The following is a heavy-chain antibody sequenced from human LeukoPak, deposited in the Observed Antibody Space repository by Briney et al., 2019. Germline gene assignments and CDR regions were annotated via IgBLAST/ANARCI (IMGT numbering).Heavy chain of an antibody. Sequence: SETLSLTCAVYGGSFSGYYWSWLRQPPGKGLEWIGEINHSGSTNYNPSLKSRVTISVDTSKNQFSLKLSSVTAADTAVYYCARETRYYYDSSGYYRNYYYYMDVWGKGTTVTVSS. V-gene: IGHV4-34*01. CDR3: ARETRYYYDSSGYYRNYYYYMDV. D-gene: IGHD3-22*01. CDR1: GGSFSGYY. CDR2: INHSGST. J-gene: IGHJ6*03.